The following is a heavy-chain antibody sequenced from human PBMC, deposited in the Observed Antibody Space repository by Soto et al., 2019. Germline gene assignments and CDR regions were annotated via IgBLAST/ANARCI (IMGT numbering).Heavy chain of an antibody. J-gene: IGHJ3*01. CDR2: ISGDGSST. Sequence: PGESLKISCAASEFTFRSYWMHWVRQSPGKGLVWVSRISGDGSSTSYADSVKGRFTISRDNAKNTMNLQMDSLRAEDTAVYYCARSLPGTYGAFDLWGQGTMVTVSS. CDR3: ARSLPGTYGAFDL. V-gene: IGHV3-74*01. D-gene: IGHD1-7*01. CDR1: EFTFRSYW.